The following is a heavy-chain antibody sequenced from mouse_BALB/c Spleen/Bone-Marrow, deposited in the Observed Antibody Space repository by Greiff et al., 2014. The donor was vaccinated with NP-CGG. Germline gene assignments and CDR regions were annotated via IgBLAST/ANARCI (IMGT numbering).Heavy chain of an antibody. J-gene: IGHJ4*01. CDR1: GFSLTGYG. CDR3: ARGEDYDDYYAMDY. Sequence: VQLQESGPGLVAPSQNLSITCTVSGFSLTGYGVNWVRQPPGKGLEWLGMIWGDGSTDYNSALKSRLSISKDNSKSQVFLKMNSLQTDDTARYYCARGEDYDDYYAMDYWGQGTSVTVSS. V-gene: IGHV2-6-7*01. CDR2: IWGDGST. D-gene: IGHD2-4*01.